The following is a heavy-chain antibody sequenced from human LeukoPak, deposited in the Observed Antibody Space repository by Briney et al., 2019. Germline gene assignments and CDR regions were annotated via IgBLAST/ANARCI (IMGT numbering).Heavy chain of an antibody. CDR3: ARDYRSLAAGAGTAFDI. CDR2: IRQDGSEK. V-gene: IGHV3-7*01. J-gene: IGHJ3*02. CDR1: GFTFSSYA. Sequence: GGSLRLSCAASGFTFSSYAMSWVRQAPGKGLEWVASIRQDGSEKHYVDSVEGRFTISRDNAKNSLHLQMNSLRAEDTAVYYCARDYRSLAAGAGTAFDIWGQGTMVTVSS. D-gene: IGHD6-13*01.